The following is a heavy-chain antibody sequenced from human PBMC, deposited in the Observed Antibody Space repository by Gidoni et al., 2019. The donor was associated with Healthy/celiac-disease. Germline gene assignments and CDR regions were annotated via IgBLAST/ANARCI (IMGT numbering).Heavy chain of an antibody. CDR2: ISAYNGNT. CDR3: ARDRDTAMERGYYYYGMDV. V-gene: IGHV1-18*01. J-gene: IGHJ6*02. CDR1: GYTFTSYG. D-gene: IGHD5-18*01. Sequence: GQSGAEVKKPGASVKVSCKASGYTFTSYGISWVRQAPGQGLEWMGWISAYNGNTNYAQKLQGRVTMTTDTSTSTAYMELRSLRSDDTAVYYCARDRDTAMERGYYYYGMDVWGQGTTVTVSS.